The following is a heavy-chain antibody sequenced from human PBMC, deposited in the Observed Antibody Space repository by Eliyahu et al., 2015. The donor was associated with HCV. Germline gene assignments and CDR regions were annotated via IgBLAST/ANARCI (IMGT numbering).Heavy chain of an antibody. J-gene: IGHJ5*02. CDR1: GGSIXSYY. Sequence: QVQLQESGPGLVKPSETLSLTCTVSGGSIXSYYWRWIRQPPGKGLEWIGYIHYSGSTNYNPSLKSRVTMSLDTSKNQFSLKLTSVTAADTAVYYCASGGGGIAVAGTGGWFDPWGQGTLVTVSS. D-gene: IGHD6-19*01. CDR3: ASGGGGIAVAGTGGWFDP. V-gene: IGHV4-59*01. CDR2: IHYSGST.